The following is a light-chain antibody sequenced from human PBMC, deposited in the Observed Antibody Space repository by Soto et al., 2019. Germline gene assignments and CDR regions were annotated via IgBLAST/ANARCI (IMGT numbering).Light chain of an antibody. CDR1: SNDVGGYNY. CDR2: DVS. CDR3: SSYTTSSNSQMV. V-gene: IGLV2-14*03. Sequence: QSALTQPASVSGSPGQSINISCTGTSNDVGGYNYVSWYQHHPGKAPKLIIYDVSNRPSGVSNPFSGSKSGNTASLTISGLLPEDEADYYCSSYTTSSNSQMVFGAGTKLTVL. J-gene: IGLJ1*01.